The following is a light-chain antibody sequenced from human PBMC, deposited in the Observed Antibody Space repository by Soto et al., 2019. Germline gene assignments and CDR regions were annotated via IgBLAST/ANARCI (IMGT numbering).Light chain of an antibody. J-gene: IGLJ2*01. V-gene: IGLV2-8*01. CDR3: NAYAGNNNLV. Sequence: QSVLTQPPSASGSPGQSVTISCTGTSSDVGAYNYVSWYQQHPGKAPKLMIHEVNKRPSGVPDRFSGSKSGNTASLTVSGIQAEDEADYHCNAYAGNNNLVFGGGTKLHVL. CDR1: SSDVGAYNY. CDR2: EVN.